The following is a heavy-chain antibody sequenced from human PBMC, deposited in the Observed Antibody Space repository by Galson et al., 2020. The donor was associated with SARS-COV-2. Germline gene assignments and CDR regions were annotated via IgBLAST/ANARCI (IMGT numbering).Heavy chain of an antibody. CDR3: ARDGGAWNGDNEFDY. J-gene: IGHJ4*02. D-gene: IGHD1-1*01. V-gene: IGHV4-59*02. Sequence: SETLSLTCSVSDGSVNMYYWSWIRQPPGKGLEWIGYIYINGSTNYNPSLNSRVSISLDTSKNHFSLRLTSVTAADTAVYYCARDGGAWNGDNEFDYWGQGMLVTVSS. CDR1: DGSVNMYY. CDR2: IYINGST.